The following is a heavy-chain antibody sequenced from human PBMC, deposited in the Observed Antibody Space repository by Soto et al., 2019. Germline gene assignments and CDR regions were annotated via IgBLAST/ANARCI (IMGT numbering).Heavy chain of an antibody. CDR2: INHSGRT. V-gene: IGHV4-34*01. CDR3: ASVLYDGGFDY. CDR1: GGSFSGYY. Sequence: QVQLQQWGAGLLKPSETLSLTCAVYGGSFSGYYWSWIRQPPGKGLEWIGEINHSGRTNYNPSLKSRVTISVDTSKNQFSLKLSSVTADDTAVYYCASVLYDGGFDYWGQGTLVTVSS. J-gene: IGHJ4*02. D-gene: IGHD2-2*02.